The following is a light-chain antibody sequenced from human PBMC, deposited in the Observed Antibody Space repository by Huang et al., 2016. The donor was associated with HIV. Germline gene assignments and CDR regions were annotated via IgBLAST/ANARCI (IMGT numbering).Light chain of an antibody. CDR1: QSINNY. Sequence: EIVLTQSPATLSLSPGESAALSCRATQSINNYLAWYQQKPGQSPRLLIYGASTRATGIPARFRGSGSGTEFTLTISSLQSEDFAVYYCQQYNNWPPLLTFGGGTKVDIK. V-gene: IGKV3-15*01. CDR3: QQYNNWPPLLT. CDR2: GAS. J-gene: IGKJ4*01.